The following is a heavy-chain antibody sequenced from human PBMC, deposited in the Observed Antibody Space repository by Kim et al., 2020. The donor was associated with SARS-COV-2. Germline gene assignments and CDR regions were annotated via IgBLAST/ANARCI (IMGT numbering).Heavy chain of an antibody. D-gene: IGHD3-16*01. Sequence: SETLSLTCTVSGGSINSYYWSWIRQPPGKGLEYIGYIYYSGNTNYNPSTNCNPSLKSRVTISVDTSKNQFSLKLSSVTAADTAVYYCARPSQRGGYYFHMDVWGQGTTVTVFS. CDR3: ARPSQRGGYYFHMDV. CDR1: GGSINSYY. J-gene: IGHJ6*02. V-gene: IGHV4-59*01. CDR2: IYYSGNT.